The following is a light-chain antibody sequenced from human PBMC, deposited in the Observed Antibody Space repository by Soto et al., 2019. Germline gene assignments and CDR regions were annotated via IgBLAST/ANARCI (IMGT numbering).Light chain of an antibody. Sequence: QSVLTQPASVSGSPGQSITISCTGTSSDVGGYNYVSWHQQHPGKAPKLMIYEVSNRPSGVSDRFSGSKSGDTASLTISGLQAEDEADYDCSSYTSSSTRVFGTGTKLTVL. V-gene: IGLV2-14*01. CDR3: SSYTSSSTRV. CDR1: SSDVGGYNY. J-gene: IGLJ1*01. CDR2: EVS.